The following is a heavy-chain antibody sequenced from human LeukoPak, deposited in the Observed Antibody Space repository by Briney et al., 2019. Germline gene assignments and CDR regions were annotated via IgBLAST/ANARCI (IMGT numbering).Heavy chain of an antibody. J-gene: IGHJ3*02. D-gene: IGHD2-15*01. CDR3: AREVPRYCSGGSCLRNAFDI. Sequence: SETLSLTCTVSGGSISSYYWSWIRQPARKGLEWIGRIYTSGSTNYNPSLKSRVTMSVDTSKNQFSLKLSSVTAADTAVYYCAREVPRYCSGGSCLRNAFDIWGQGTMVTVSS. CDR2: IYTSGST. CDR1: GGSISSYY. V-gene: IGHV4-4*07.